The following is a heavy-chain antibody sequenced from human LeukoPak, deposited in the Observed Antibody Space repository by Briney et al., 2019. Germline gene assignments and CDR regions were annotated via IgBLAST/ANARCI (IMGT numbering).Heavy chain of an antibody. CDR1: GFTFSSYA. V-gene: IGHV3-23*01. Sequence: GGSLRLSCAASGFTFSSYAMSWVRQAPGKGLEWVSAISGSGGYTYYADSVKGRFTISRDNSKNTLYLEMNSLRAEDTAVYYCAKIVAANRRPTYYYYYMDVWGKGTTVTVS. CDR3: AKIVAANRRPTYYYYYMDV. J-gene: IGHJ6*03. D-gene: IGHD2-15*01. CDR2: ISGSGGYT.